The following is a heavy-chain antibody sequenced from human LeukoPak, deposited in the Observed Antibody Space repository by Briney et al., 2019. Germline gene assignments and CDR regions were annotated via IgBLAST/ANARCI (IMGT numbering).Heavy chain of an antibody. Sequence: ASVKVSCKASGYTFTSYAMNWVRQAPGQGLEWMGWINTNTGNPTYAQGFTGRFVFSLDSSVSTAYLQISSLKAEDTAVYYCARGMIFGGYDYYMDVWGIGTTVTVS. CDR1: GYTFTSYA. V-gene: IGHV7-4-1*02. D-gene: IGHD3/OR15-3a*01. CDR3: ARGMIFGGYDYYMDV. CDR2: INTNTGNP. J-gene: IGHJ6*03.